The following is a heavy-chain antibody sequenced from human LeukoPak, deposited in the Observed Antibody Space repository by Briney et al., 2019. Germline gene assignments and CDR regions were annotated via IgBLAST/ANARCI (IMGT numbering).Heavy chain of an antibody. CDR1: GFTFSNYW. J-gene: IGHJ4*02. D-gene: IGHD2-15*01. V-gene: IGHV3-7*03. Sequence: PGGSLRLSCAASGFTFSNYWMSWVRQAPGKGLEWVANIKQDGSEKYYVDSVKGRFTISRDNAKNSLYLQMNSLRAEDTALYYCARGGVGTGWWYGVDYWGQGTLVTVSS. CDR3: ARGGVGTGWWYGVDY. CDR2: IKQDGSEK.